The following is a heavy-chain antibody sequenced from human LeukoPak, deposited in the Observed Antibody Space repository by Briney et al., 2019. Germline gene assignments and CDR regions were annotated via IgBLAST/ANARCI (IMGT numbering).Heavy chain of an antibody. J-gene: IGHJ5*02. CDR3: ARAYHSSWYLNWFDP. D-gene: IGHD6-13*01. V-gene: IGHV4-38-2*02. CDR2: IYHSGST. Sequence: PSETLSLTCTVSGYSISSGYYWGWIRQPPGKGLEWIGSIYHSGSTYYNPSLKSRVTISVDTSNNQFSLKLSSVTAADTAVYYWARAYHSSWYLNWFDPWGQGTLVTVSS. CDR1: GYSISSGYY.